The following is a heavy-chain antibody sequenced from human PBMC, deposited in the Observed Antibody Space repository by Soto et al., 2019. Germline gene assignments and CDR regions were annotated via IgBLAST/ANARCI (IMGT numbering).Heavy chain of an antibody. J-gene: IGHJ5*02. CDR3: ARDPGTSCCSWFDP. CDR2: ISYDGSNK. D-gene: IGHD2-2*01. Sequence: PGGSLRLSCAASGFTFSSYAMHWVRQAPGKGLEWVAVISYDGSNKYYADSVKGRFTISRDNSKNTLYLQMNSLRAEDTAVYYCARDPGTSCCSWFDPWGQGTLVTVSS. V-gene: IGHV3-30-3*01. CDR1: GFTFSSYA.